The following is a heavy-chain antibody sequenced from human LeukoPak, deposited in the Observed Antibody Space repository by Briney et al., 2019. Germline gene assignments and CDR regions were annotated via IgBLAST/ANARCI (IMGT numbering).Heavy chain of an antibody. CDR1: GGSISSDNYY. Sequence: SETLSLTCTVSGGSISSDNYYWGWIRQPPGKGLEWIGSMYYSGSTYYNPSLKSRVTISVDTSKNQFSLKLSSVTAADTAVYYCARPRGQWLVRDSFDIWGQGTMVTVSS. CDR2: MYYSGST. D-gene: IGHD6-19*01. CDR3: ARPRGQWLVRDSFDI. J-gene: IGHJ3*02. V-gene: IGHV4-39*01.